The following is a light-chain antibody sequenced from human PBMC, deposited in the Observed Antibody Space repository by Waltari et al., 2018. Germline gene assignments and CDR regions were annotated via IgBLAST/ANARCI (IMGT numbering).Light chain of an antibody. V-gene: IGKV3-15*01. Sequence: MTQSPSSLSASVGDRVIITCRASQSVTTNLAWYQQKPGQPPRLLIYGASTRATDIPARFSGSGSGTEFTLTITSLQSEDFAVYYCHQYNDGPPFNFGQGTKLEIK. CDR1: QSVTTN. CDR3: HQYNDGPPFN. J-gene: IGKJ2*01. CDR2: GAS.